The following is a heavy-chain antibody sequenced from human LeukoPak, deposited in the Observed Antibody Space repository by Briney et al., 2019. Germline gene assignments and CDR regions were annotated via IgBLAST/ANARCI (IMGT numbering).Heavy chain of an antibody. J-gene: IGHJ6*02. CDR1: GGSFSGYY. D-gene: IGHD5-18*01. CDR3: ARLYSPRANYYYYGMDV. Sequence: SDTLSLTCAVYGGSFSGYYWSWIRQPPGKGLEWIGEINHSGSTNYNPSLKSRVTISVDTSKNQFSLKLSSVTAADTAVYYCARLYSPRANYYYYGMDVWGQGTTVTVSS. CDR2: INHSGST. V-gene: IGHV4-34*01.